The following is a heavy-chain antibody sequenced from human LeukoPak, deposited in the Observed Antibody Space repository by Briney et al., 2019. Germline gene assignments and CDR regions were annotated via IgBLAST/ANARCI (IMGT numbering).Heavy chain of an antibody. D-gene: IGHD3-10*02. CDR1: GLTFSTAW. CDR2: IKSKVDGETT. Sequence: PGGSLRLSCAASGLTFSTAWMSWVRQAPGKGLEWVGRIKSKVDGETTDYAAPVKGRFTISRDDSKNTLYLQMNSLKTEDTAVYYCTTENLFHWGQGTLVTVSS. V-gene: IGHV3-15*01. J-gene: IGHJ4*02. CDR3: TTENLFH.